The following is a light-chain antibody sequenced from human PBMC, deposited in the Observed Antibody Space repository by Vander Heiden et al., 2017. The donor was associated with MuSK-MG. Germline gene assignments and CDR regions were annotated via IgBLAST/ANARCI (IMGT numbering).Light chain of an antibody. CDR1: QGISSW. V-gene: IGKV1-12*01. CDR2: AAS. Sequence: DIQMTQFPSSVSASVGDRVTITCRASQGISSWLAWYQKKPGKAPKLLIYAASSLQSGVTSRFSGSGSGTDFTLTISSLQPEDFATYYCQQANSFPLTFGGGTKVEIK. J-gene: IGKJ4*01. CDR3: QQANSFPLT.